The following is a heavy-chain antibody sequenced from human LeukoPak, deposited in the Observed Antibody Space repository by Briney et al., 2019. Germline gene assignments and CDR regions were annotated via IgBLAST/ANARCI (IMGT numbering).Heavy chain of an antibody. V-gene: IGHV3-48*03. CDR3: ARSPSSGWYKRDNWFGP. Sequence: GGSLRLSCATSGFTFSSYEMNWVRQAPGKGLEWVSYISSSGSTIYYADSVKGRFTISRDNAKNSLYLQMNSLRAEDTAVYYCARSPSSGWYKRDNWFGPWGQGTLVTVSS. CDR1: GFTFSSYE. D-gene: IGHD6-19*01. CDR2: ISSSGSTI. J-gene: IGHJ5*02.